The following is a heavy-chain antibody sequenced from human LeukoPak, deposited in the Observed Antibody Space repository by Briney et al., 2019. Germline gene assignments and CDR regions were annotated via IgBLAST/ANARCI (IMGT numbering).Heavy chain of an antibody. CDR2: ISYDGSNK. CDR3: AKVPSVAGTPYFDY. CDR1: GFTFSSYG. V-gene: IGHV3-30*18. J-gene: IGHJ4*02. Sequence: GGSLRLSCAASGFTFSSYGMHWVRQAPGKGLEWVAVISYDGSNKYYADSVKGRFTISRDNSKNTLYLQVNSLRAEDTAVYYCAKVPSVAGTPYFDYWGQGTLVTVSS. D-gene: IGHD6-19*01.